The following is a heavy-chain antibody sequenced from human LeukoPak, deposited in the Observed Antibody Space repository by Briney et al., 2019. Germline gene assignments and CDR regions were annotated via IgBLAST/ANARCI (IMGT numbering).Heavy chain of an antibody. V-gene: IGHV3-9*01. CDR2: ISWNSGSI. Sequence: PGGSLRLSCAASGFTFDDYAMHWVRQAPGKGLEWVSGISWNSGSIGYADSVKGRFTISRDNAKNSLYLQMNSLRAEDTALYYCAKDLGNYYDSSGSGGDYFNYWGQGTLVTVSS. J-gene: IGHJ4*02. D-gene: IGHD3-22*01. CDR3: AKDLGNYYDSSGSGGDYFNY. CDR1: GFTFDDYA.